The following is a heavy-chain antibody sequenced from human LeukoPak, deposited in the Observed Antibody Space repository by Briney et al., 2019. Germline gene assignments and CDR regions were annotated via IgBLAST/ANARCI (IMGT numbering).Heavy chain of an antibody. CDR1: GFTFSSYS. V-gene: IGHV3-21*01. CDR2: ISSSSSYI. Sequence: GGSLRLSCAASGFTFSSYSMNWVRQAPGKGLEWVSSISSSSSYIYYADSVKGRFTISRDNAKNSLYLQMNSLRAEDTAVYYCARGSPRYFDPIRYWGQGTLVTVSS. CDR3: ARGSPRYFDPIRY. D-gene: IGHD3-9*01. J-gene: IGHJ4*02.